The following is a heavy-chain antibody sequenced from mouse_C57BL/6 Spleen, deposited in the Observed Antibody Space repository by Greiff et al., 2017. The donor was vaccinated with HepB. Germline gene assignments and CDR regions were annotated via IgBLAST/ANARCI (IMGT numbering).Heavy chain of an antibody. Sequence: QVQLQQPGAELVMPGASVKLSCKASGYTFTSYWMHWVKQRPGQGLEWIGEIDPSDSYTNYNQKFKGKSTLTVDKSSSTAYMQLSSLTSEDSAVYYCARDYGEYFDVWGTGTTVTVSS. CDR1: GYTFTSYW. V-gene: IGHV1-69*01. D-gene: IGHD1-1*01. CDR2: IDPSDSYT. J-gene: IGHJ1*03. CDR3: ARDYGEYFDV.